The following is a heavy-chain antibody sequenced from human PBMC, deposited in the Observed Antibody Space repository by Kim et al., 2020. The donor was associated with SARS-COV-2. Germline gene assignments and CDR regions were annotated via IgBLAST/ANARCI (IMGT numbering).Heavy chain of an antibody. CDR2: VSHSYGT. D-gene: IGHD3-16*02. CDR1: GFTFSDFS. Sequence: GGSLRLSCAASGFTFSDFSMNWVRQAPGKGLEWVAYVSHSYGTYYADSVKGRFTISRDNAKNSLYLQMSNLRDEDTAVYYCAREPHSLDYWGQGTLVTVS. V-gene: IGHV3-48*02. CDR3: AREPHSLDY. J-gene: IGHJ4*02.